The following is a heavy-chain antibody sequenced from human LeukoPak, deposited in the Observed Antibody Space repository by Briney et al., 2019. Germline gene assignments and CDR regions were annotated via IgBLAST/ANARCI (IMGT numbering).Heavy chain of an antibody. CDR2: ISTSGRST. J-gene: IGHJ4*02. D-gene: IGHD6-6*01. CDR3: VRDRAESSSSYLRGDY. V-gene: IGHV3-48*03. CDR1: GFTFSSYQ. Sequence: EGSLRLSCTASGFTFSSYQMIWVRQAPGKGLEWGSYISTSGRSTYYAESVKGQFTISRDNAKNSMYMQMNSLKAEDTAVYYCVRDRAESSSSYLRGDYWGQGALVTVSS.